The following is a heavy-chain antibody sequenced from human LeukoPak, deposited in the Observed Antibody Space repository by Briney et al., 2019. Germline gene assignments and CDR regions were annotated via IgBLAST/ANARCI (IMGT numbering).Heavy chain of an antibody. CDR3: AKSPAYYFDTSGFSDAFDL. CDR1: GFTFSAYV. J-gene: IGHJ3*01. D-gene: IGHD3-22*01. CDR2: ISGSAGSI. Sequence: GGSLRLSCAASGFTFSAYVTSWVRQAPGKGLEWVSSISGSAGSIYYADSVKGRFTISRDNSRNTLYLQMNSLGAEDTAVYYCAKSPAYYFDTSGFSDAFDLWGQGTMVTVSS. V-gene: IGHV3-23*01.